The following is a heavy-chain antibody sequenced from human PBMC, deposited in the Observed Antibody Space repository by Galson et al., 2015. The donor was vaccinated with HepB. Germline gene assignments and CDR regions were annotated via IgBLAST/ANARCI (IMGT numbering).Heavy chain of an antibody. J-gene: IGHJ4*02. CDR1: GFTFSSYT. Sequence: SLRLSCAASGFTFSSYTMNWVRRAPGKGLEWVSYINTIGSAIYYADSVKGRFTISRDNAKNSLYLQLNSLRDDDTAVYYCARGLLKTFDSWGQGTLVTVSS. CDR3: ARGLLKTFDS. D-gene: IGHD2/OR15-2a*01. V-gene: IGHV3-48*02. CDR2: INTIGSAI.